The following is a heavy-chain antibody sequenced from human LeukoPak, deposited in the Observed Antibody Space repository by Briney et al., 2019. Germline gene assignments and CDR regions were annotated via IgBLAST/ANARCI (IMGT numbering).Heavy chain of an antibody. Sequence: GGSLRLSCAASGFTFSTSAMSWVRQAPGRGLEWVSSITGSGGSTYYADSVKGRFTISRDNSKNTLYLQMNSLRADDTALYYYARDSNWGYFDYWGQGTLVTVSS. CDR2: ITGSGGST. D-gene: IGHD7-27*01. V-gene: IGHV3-23*01. J-gene: IGHJ4*02. CDR3: ARDSNWGYFDY. CDR1: GFTFSTSA.